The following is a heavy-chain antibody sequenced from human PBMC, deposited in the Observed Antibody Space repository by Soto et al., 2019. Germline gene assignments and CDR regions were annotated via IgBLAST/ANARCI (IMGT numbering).Heavy chain of an antibody. V-gene: IGHV3-30-3*01. Sequence: QVQLVESGGGVVQPGRSLRLSCAASGFTFSSYAMHWVRQAPGKGLEGVAVISYDGSNKYYADSVNGRFTISRDNYKNTLYLQMNSLRAEDTAVYYCARDGAVAGYYFDYWGQGTLVTVSS. J-gene: IGHJ4*02. D-gene: IGHD6-19*01. CDR1: GFTFSSYA. CDR3: ARDGAVAGYYFDY. CDR2: ISYDGSNK.